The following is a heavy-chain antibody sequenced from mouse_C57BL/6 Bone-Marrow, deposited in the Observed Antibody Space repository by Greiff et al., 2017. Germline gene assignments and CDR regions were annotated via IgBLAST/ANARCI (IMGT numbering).Heavy chain of an antibody. D-gene: IGHD1-1*01. V-gene: IGHV14-3*01. CDR2: IDPANGNT. J-gene: IGHJ3*01. Sequence: VQLQQSVAELVRPGASVKLSCTASGFNFKNTYMHWVKQRPEQGLEWIGRIDPANGNTTYAPKFQGKVTITADTSSNTAYLQLSSLTSEDTAIYYCARDYGSRAWFAYWGQGTLVTVSA. CDR3: ARDYGSRAWFAY. CDR1: GFNFKNTY.